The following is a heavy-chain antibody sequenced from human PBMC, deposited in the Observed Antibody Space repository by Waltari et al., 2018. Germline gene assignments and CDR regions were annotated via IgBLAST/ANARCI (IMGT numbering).Heavy chain of an antibody. D-gene: IGHD3-9*01. Sequence: EVQLLESGGGLVQPGGSLRLSCAASGFTFRSYAMSWVRQAPGEGLEWFSASSGSGGSTYSADSVKGRFTSSRDNSKNTLYLQMNSRRAEDTAVYYCAKDPRGMDWLLYFDYWGQGTLVTVSS. J-gene: IGHJ4*02. V-gene: IGHV3-23*01. CDR3: AKDPRGMDWLLYFDY. CDR1: GFTFRSYA. CDR2: SSGSGGST.